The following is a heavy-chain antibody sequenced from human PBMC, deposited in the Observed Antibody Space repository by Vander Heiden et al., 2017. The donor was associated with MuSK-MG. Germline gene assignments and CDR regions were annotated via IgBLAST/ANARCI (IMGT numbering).Heavy chain of an antibody. Sequence: QVQLVESGGGVVQPGRSLRPPCAASGFTFRSYGMHWVRQAPGKGLEWVAVISYDGSNKYYADSVKGRFTISRDNSKNTLYLQMNSLRAEDTAVYYCAKTFCGGDCYSGARDAFDIWGQGTMVTVSS. J-gene: IGHJ3*02. CDR3: AKTFCGGDCYSGARDAFDI. CDR1: GFTFRSYG. D-gene: IGHD2-21*01. CDR2: ISYDGSNK. V-gene: IGHV3-30*18.